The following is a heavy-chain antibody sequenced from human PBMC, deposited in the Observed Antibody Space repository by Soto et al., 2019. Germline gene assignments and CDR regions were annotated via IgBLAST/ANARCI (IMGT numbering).Heavy chain of an antibody. V-gene: IGHV3-9*01. CDR1: GFTFDDYA. CDR3: AKVKSPYYDSSGYQSLDYYGMDV. J-gene: IGHJ6*02. Sequence: PGGSLRLSCAASGFTFDDYAMHWVRQAPGKGLEWVSGISWNSGSIGYADSVKGRFTISRDNAKNSLYLQMNSLRAEDTALYYCAKVKSPYYDSSGYQSLDYYGMDVWGQGTTVTVSS. D-gene: IGHD3-22*01. CDR2: ISWNSGSI.